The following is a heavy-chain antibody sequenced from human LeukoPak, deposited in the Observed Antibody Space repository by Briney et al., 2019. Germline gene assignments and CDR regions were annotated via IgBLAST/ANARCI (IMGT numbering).Heavy chain of an antibody. Sequence: PGRSLRLSCAASGFIFDDYAMHWLRQAPGKGLEWVSGISLNSGSIGYADSVKGRFTISRDNAKNSLYLQMNSLRAEDMALYYCAKGQGTQYSSSSRWFDPWGQGTLVTVSS. J-gene: IGHJ5*02. CDR1: GFIFDDYA. D-gene: IGHD6-6*01. V-gene: IGHV3-9*03. CDR2: ISLNSGSI. CDR3: AKGQGTQYSSSSRWFDP.